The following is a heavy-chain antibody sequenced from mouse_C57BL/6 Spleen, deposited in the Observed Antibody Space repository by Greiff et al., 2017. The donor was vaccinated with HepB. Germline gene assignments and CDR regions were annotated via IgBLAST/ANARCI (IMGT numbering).Heavy chain of an antibody. CDR1: GYAFSSSW. Sequence: VQLQQSGPELVKPGASVKISCKASGYAFSSSWMNWVKQRPGKGLEWIGRIYPGDGDTNYNGKFKGKATLTADNSSSTAYMQLSSLTSEDSAVYFCARSGWLLYFDYWGQGTTLTVSS. CDR3: ARSGWLLYFDY. J-gene: IGHJ2*01. V-gene: IGHV1-82*01. D-gene: IGHD2-3*01. CDR2: IYPGDGDT.